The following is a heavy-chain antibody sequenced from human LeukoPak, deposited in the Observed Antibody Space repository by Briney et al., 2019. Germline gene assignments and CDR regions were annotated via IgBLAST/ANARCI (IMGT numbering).Heavy chain of an antibody. CDR3: GRHANGDSSAAFDL. D-gene: IGHD2-8*01. J-gene: IGHJ3*01. CDR2: VYRSGGT. CDR1: GDSISDKYW. V-gene: IGHV4-4*02. Sequence: SETLSLTCAVSGDSISDKYWWRWVRQFPDKGLEWIGEVYRSGGTSYNPSLKSRLTVSIDYSKNQFSLNLRSVTAADTAVYYCGRHANGDSSAAFDLWGQGTMVFVSS.